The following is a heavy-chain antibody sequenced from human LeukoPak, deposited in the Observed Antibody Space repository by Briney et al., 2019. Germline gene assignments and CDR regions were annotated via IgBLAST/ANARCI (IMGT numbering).Heavy chain of an antibody. CDR3: ARKKGYGSSWEFDY. V-gene: IGHV1-2*02. D-gene: IGHD6-13*01. CDR1: GYTFTGYY. Sequence: ASVKVSCKASGYTFTGYYMHWVRQAPGQGLEWMGWINPNSGGTNCAQKFQGRVTMTRDTSISTAYMELSRLRSEHTAVDYCARKKGYGSSWEFDYWGQGPLVTVSS. CDR2: INPNSGGT. J-gene: IGHJ4*02.